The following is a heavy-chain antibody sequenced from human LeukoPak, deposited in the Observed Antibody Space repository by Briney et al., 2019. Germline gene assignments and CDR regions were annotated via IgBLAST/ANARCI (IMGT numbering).Heavy chain of an antibody. Sequence: PGRSLRLSCAASGFTVSSYGIHWVRQAPGKGLEWVAVISYDGSNKYYADSVKGRFTISRDNSKNTLYLQMNSLRAEDTAVYYCAKGDVTGYYYGAFDYWGQGTLVTVSS. CDR3: AKGDVTGYYYGAFDY. CDR1: GFTVSSYG. CDR2: ISYDGSNK. D-gene: IGHD3-9*01. J-gene: IGHJ4*02. V-gene: IGHV3-30*18.